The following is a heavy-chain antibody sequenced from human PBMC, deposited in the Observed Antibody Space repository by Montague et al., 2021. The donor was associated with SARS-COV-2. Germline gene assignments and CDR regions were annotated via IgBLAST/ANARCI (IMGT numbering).Heavy chain of an antibody. CDR3: ARGRSGFFNPLDY. V-gene: IGHV4-39*02. CDR1: GGSVSSATYY. D-gene: IGHD3-3*01. J-gene: IGHJ4*02. Sequence: SETLSLTCTVSGGSVSSATYYWSWIRQPPGKGLEWIGYINYTGSTYYNPSLKSRVTMSVDTSKKHFSLNLNSVTAADTAVYYCARGRSGFFNPLDYWGQGTLVTVSS. CDR2: INYTGST.